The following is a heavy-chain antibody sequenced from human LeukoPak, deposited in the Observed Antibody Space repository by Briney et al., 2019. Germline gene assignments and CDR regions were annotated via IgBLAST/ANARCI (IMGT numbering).Heavy chain of an antibody. CDR2: LSGSAITT. Sequence: PGGSLRLSCAASGFTFSHYAMSWVRQAPGKGLEWVSTLSGSAITTYYADSVKGRFTISRDNSKNTLYLQMNSLRAEDTAVYYCAKYRITMIVVGGAFDIWGQGTMVTVSS. CDR1: GFTFSHYA. CDR3: AKYRITMIVVGGAFDI. J-gene: IGHJ3*02. V-gene: IGHV3-23*01. D-gene: IGHD3-22*01.